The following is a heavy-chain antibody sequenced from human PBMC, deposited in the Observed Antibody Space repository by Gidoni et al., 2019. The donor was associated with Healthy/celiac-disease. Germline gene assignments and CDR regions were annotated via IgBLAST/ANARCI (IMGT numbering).Heavy chain of an antibody. V-gene: IGHV3-15*01. CDR3: TTDANLLLLWPNLDY. CDR2: IKSKTDGGTT. J-gene: IGHJ4*02. D-gene: IGHD3-10*01. CDR1: GFPFRTPW. Sequence: EVQLVDSGGGLVKPGGSLTLSCAASGFPFRTPWLSWVRQAPGKGLEWVGRIKSKTDGGTTDYAAPVKGRFTISRDDSKNTLYLQMNSLKTEDTAVYYCTTDANLLLLWPNLDYWGQGTLVTVSS.